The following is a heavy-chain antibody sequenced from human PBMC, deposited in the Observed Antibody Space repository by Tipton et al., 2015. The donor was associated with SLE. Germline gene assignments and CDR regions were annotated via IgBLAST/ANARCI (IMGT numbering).Heavy chain of an antibody. D-gene: IGHD3-22*01. CDR1: GGSISSNY. V-gene: IGHV4-59*12. CDR3: ARGPSYYDTTGFFDY. J-gene: IGHJ4*02. Sequence: TLSLTCSVSGGSISSNYWIWIRQPPGKGLEWIGYISYGGGTNYNPSLKSRVTISVDTAKNQFSLKVNSVTAADTAVYYCARGPSYYDTTGFFDYWGQGALVTVSS. CDR2: ISYGGGT.